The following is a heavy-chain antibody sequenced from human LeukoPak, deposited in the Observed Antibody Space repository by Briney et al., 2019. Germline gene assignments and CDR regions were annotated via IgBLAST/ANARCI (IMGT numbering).Heavy chain of an antibody. V-gene: IGHV1-69*05. D-gene: IGHD5-12*01. CDR2: FIPILDTT. Sequence: SVKVSCKASGGSFNNYAVTWVRQAPGQGLEWMGGFIPILDTTNYAPNFRGRVTITTDESSTTAYMELSSLKWEDTALYYCARSNDYDYHFNYWGQGTLVTVSS. CDR3: ARSNDYDYHFNY. CDR1: GGSFNNYA. J-gene: IGHJ4*02.